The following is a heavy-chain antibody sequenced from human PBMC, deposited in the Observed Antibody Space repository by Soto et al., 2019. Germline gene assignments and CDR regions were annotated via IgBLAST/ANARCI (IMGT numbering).Heavy chain of an antibody. J-gene: IGHJ4*02. CDR2: ISSSSAYI. CDR3: ARDLYGDRVPY. D-gene: IGHD4-17*01. CDR1: GFTFSSYS. Sequence: EVQLVESGGGLVKPGGSLRLSCAASGFTFSSYSMNWVRQAPGKGLEWVSSISSSSAYIYYEDSVKGRFTISRDNAKNSLYLQMNSLRAEDTAVYYCARDLYGDRVPYWGQGTLVTVSS. V-gene: IGHV3-21*01.